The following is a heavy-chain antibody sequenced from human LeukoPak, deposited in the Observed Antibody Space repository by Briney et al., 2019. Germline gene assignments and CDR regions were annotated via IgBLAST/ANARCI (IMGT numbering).Heavy chain of an antibody. D-gene: IGHD2-2*01. CDR3: ARAPGYCSSTSCSKYYYYYYMDV. J-gene: IGHJ6*03. CDR2: ISAYNGNT. CDR1: GYTFTSYG. V-gene: IGHV1-18*01. Sequence: ASVKVSCKDSGYTFTSYGISWVRQAPGQGLEWMGWISAYNGNTNYAQKLQGRVTMTTDTSTSTAYMELRSLRSDDTAVYYCARAPGYCSSTSCSKYYYYYYMDVWGKGTTVTVSS.